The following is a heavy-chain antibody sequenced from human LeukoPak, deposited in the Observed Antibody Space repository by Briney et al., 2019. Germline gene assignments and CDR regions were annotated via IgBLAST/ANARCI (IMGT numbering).Heavy chain of an antibody. J-gene: IGHJ4*02. V-gene: IGHV4-34*01. D-gene: IGHD6-19*01. CDR1: VGSFSDHY. Sequence: SETLSLTCAVYVGSFSDHYWSWVRQSPGKELEWIGEINHNGNTNYNPSLRSRVTISVDTSKNQFSLKLSSVTAADTAVYYCARSQWLVVGDFDYWGQGTLVTVSS. CDR2: INHNGNT. CDR3: ARSQWLVVGDFDY.